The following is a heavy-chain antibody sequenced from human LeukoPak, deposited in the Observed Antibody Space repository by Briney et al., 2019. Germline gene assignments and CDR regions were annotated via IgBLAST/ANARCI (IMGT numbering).Heavy chain of an antibody. CDR3: ARALYYDILTGYQTHTYYFDY. CDR2: MSSSSTYI. CDR1: GVIFSGYT. D-gene: IGHD3-9*01. V-gene: IGHV3-21*01. Sequence: PGGSLRLSCAASGVIFSGYTMNWVRQAPGKGLEWVSSMSSSSTYIYYADSVKGRFSISRDNAKNSLYLQMNSLRAEDTAVYYCARALYYDILTGYQTHTYYFDYWGQGTLVTVSS. J-gene: IGHJ4*02.